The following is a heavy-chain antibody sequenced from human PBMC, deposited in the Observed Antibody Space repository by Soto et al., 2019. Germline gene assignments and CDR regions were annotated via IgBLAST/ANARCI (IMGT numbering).Heavy chain of an antibody. J-gene: IGHJ4*02. Sequence: EVQLVESGGGLVQPGGSLRLSCSASGFIFSSYWMTWVRHAPGKGLEWVANVKEGGSEQHYVYSVKGRFTISRDNIKKSQFLQMSRRSDEETAVYYWVGGSVWVMDYWGQGTLVTVSS. V-gene: IGHV3-7*03. CDR1: GFIFSSYW. CDR3: VGGSVWVMDY. CDR2: VKEGGSEQ. D-gene: IGHD6-19*01.